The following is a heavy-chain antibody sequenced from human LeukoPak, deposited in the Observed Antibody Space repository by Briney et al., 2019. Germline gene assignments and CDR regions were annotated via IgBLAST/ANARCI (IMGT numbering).Heavy chain of an antibody. J-gene: IGHJ6*03. V-gene: IGHV4-34*01. CDR3: ARVGTTAMALFHYYYYYMDV. D-gene: IGHD5-18*01. CDR1: GGSFSGYY. Sequence: PSETLSLTCAVYGGSFSGYYWSWIRQPPGKGLEWIGEINHSGSTNYNPSLKSRVTISVDTSKNQFSLKLSSVTATDTAVYYCARVGTTAMALFHYYYYYMDVWGKGTTVTVS. CDR2: INHSGST.